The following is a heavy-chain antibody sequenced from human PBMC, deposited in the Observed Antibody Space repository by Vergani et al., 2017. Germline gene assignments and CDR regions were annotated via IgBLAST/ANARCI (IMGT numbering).Heavy chain of an antibody. Sequence: EVQLVESGGGLVQPGGSLRLSCAASGFTFSSYSMNWVRQAPGKGLEWVSYISSSSSTIYYADSVKGRFTISRDNAKNSLYLQMNSLRAEDTAVYYCARVAAAAGTGWFDPWGQGTLVTVSS. CDR1: GFTFSSYS. V-gene: IGHV3-48*04. CDR3: ARVAAAAGTGWFDP. D-gene: IGHD6-13*01. CDR2: ISSSSSTI. J-gene: IGHJ5*02.